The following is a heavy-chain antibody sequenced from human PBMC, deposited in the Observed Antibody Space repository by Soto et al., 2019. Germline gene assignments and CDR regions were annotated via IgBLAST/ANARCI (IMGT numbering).Heavy chain of an antibody. J-gene: IGHJ6*02. V-gene: IGHV3-23*01. Sequence: LSLTCAASGFTFSSYAMSWVRQAPGKGLEWVSAISGSGGSTYYADSVKGRFTISRDNSKNTLYLQMNSLRAEDTAVYYCAKDLVDSLCSSTSCPYYYYGMDVWGQGTTVTVSS. CDR2: ISGSGGST. CDR3: AKDLVDSLCSSTSCPYYYYGMDV. CDR1: GFTFSSYA. D-gene: IGHD2-2*01.